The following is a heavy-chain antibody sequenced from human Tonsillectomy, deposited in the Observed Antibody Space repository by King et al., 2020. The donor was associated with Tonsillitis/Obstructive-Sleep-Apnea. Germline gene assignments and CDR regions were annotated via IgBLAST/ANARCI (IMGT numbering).Heavy chain of an antibody. CDR2: VSYDGSNK. Sequence: VQLVESGGGVVQPGRSLRLSCAASGFTFSSYAMHWVRQAPGKGLEWVAVVSYDGSNKYYADSVKGRFTISRDNSKNSLYLQINSLRAEDTAVYYCARGSVPQWELMDAFDIWGQGTMVTVSS. D-gene: IGHD1-26*01. J-gene: IGHJ3*02. CDR3: ARGSVPQWELMDAFDI. V-gene: IGHV3-30*04. CDR1: GFTFSSYA.